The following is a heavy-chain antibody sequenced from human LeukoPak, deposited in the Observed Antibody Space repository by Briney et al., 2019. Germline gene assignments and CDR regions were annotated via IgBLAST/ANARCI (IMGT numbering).Heavy chain of an antibody. Sequence: PGGSLRLSCAASGFTFSSYAMSWVRQAPGKGLEWVSAISGSGGSTYYADSVNGRFTISRDNSKNTLYLQMNSLRAEDTAVYYCAKDPYYDYVWGSYRYSPDPNFDYWGQGTLVTVSS. CDR1: GFTFSSYA. D-gene: IGHD3-16*02. J-gene: IGHJ4*02. CDR3: AKDPYYDYVWGSYRYSPDPNFDY. CDR2: ISGSGGST. V-gene: IGHV3-23*01.